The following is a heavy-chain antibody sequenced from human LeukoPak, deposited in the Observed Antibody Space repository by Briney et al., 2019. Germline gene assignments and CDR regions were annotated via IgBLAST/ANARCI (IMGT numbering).Heavy chain of an antibody. CDR3: ARDPEMVQGVITNYYYGMDV. J-gene: IGHJ6*04. V-gene: IGHV3-33*01. CDR1: GFTFSSYG. D-gene: IGHD3-10*01. Sequence: PGGSLRLSCAASGFTFSSYGMHWVRQAPGKGLEWVAVIWYDGSNKYYADSVKGRFTISRDNSKNTLCLQMNSLRAEDTAVYYCARDPEMVQGVITNYYYGMDVWGKGTTVTVSS. CDR2: IWYDGSNK.